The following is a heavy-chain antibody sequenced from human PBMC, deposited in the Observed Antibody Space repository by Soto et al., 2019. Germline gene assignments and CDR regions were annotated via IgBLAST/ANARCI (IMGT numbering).Heavy chain of an antibody. CDR1: GYTFSSYG. D-gene: IGHD3-22*01. Sequence: SVTVSCKASGYTFSSYGISWVRQAPGQGLEWLGWISPYNDDTKYAQKVQGRVFMTTDTSSKTAYLDLRSLRSDDTAVYYCARGGYYDSSGSRDYHYYGMNVWGQGTTVTVSS. J-gene: IGHJ6*02. CDR3: ARGGYYDSSGSRDYHYYGMNV. CDR2: ISPYNDDT. V-gene: IGHV1-18*01.